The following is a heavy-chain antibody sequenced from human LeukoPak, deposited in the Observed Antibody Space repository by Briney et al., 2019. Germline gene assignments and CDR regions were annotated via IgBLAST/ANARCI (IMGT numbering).Heavy chain of an antibody. J-gene: IGHJ4*02. V-gene: IGHV4-39*07. CDR2: IYYSGST. Sequence: ASETLSLTCTVSGGSISSSSYYWGWIRQPPGKGLEWIGSIYYSGSTYYNPSLKSRVTISVDTSKNQFSLKLSSVTAADTAVYYCASSSGVDGYSRLAELDYWGQGTLATVSS. CDR1: GGSISSSSYY. D-gene: IGHD5-24*01. CDR3: ASSSGVDGYSRLAELDY.